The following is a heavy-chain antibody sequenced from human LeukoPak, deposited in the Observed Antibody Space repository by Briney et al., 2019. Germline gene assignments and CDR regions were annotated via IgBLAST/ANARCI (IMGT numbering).Heavy chain of an antibody. J-gene: IGHJ4*02. CDR2: ITSSSSYI. CDR3: ARGASVSSSWLANY. V-gene: IGHV3-21*01. Sequence: SGGSLRLSCAASGFTFSSYTMNWVRQAPGKGLEWVSSITSSSSYIYYADSVTGRFTISRDNAKNSLYLQMNSLRAEDTAVYYCARGASVSSSWLANYWGQGTLVTVSS. CDR1: GFTFSSYT. D-gene: IGHD6-13*01.